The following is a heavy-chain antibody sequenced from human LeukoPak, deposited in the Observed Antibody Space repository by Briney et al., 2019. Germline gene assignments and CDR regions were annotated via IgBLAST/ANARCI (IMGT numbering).Heavy chain of an antibody. CDR3: AKDESTIWEFDY. CDR2: ISWNSGNK. Sequence: GGSLRLSCAASGFTFDDYAMHWVRQAPGKGLEWVSGISWNSGNKGYADSVKGRFTISRDNSKNTLYLQMNSLRAEDTAVYYCAKDESTIWEFDYWGQGTLVTVSS. D-gene: IGHD5/OR15-5a*01. CDR1: GFTFDDYA. V-gene: IGHV3-9*01. J-gene: IGHJ4*02.